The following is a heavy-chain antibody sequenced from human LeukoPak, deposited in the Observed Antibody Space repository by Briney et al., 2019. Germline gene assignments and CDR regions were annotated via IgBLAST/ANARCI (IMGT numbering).Heavy chain of an antibody. J-gene: IGHJ3*02. CDR3: ATASTVTTERGSVVRAFDI. V-gene: IGHV1-8*01. CDR2: MNPNSGNT. CDR1: GYTFTSYD. Sequence: ASVKVSCKAFGYTFTSYDINWVRQATGQGLEWMGWMNPNSGNTGYAQKFQGRVTMTRSTSISTAYVELSSLRSEDTAVYYCATASTVTTERGSVVRAFDIWGQGTMVTVSS. D-gene: IGHD4-17*01.